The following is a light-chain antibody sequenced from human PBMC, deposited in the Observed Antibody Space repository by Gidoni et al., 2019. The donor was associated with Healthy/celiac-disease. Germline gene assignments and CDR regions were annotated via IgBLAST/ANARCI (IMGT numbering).Light chain of an antibody. V-gene: IGKV1-5*01. CDR1: QSISSW. J-gene: IGKJ3*01. CDR3: QQYNSYPFT. CDR2: DAS. Sequence: IQMTQSPSTLSASVGDRVTITCRASQSISSWLAWYQQKPGKAPKLLIYDASSLESGVPSRFSGSGSGTEFNLTISSLQPDDFATYYCQQYNSYPFTFGPGTKVDIK.